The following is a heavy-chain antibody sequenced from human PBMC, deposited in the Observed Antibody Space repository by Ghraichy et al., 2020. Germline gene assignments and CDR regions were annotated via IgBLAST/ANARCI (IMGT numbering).Heavy chain of an antibody. CDR3: ARSYSYAVPPNYGMDV. CDR1: GFTFSSYD. V-gene: IGHV3-13*01. CDR2: IGTAGDT. D-gene: IGHD5-18*01. J-gene: IGHJ6*02. Sequence: GGSLRLSCAASGFTFSSYDMHWVRQATGKGLEWVSAIGTAGDTYYPGSVKGRFTISRENAKNSLYLQMNSLRAGDTAVYYCARSYSYAVPPNYGMDVWGQGTTVTVSS.